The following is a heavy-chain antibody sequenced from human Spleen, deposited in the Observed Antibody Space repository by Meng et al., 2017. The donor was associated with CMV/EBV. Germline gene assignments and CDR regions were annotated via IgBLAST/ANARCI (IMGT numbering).Heavy chain of an antibody. J-gene: IGHJ5*02. D-gene: IGHD1-26*01. Sequence: QLHLQRWGVRRLKPSETLSLHSTVSGGSISSDYTTWIRQPGGKGLEWIGRIYTSGSTNYNPSLKSRVTMSVDTSKNQFSLKLSSVTAADTAVYYCAREPWFDPWGQGTLVTVSS. CDR2: IYTSGST. CDR3: AREPWFDP. V-gene: IGHV4-59*10. CDR1: GGSISSDY.